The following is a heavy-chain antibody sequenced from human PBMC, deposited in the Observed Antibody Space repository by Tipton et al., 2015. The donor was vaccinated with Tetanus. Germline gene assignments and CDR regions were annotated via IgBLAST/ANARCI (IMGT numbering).Heavy chain of an antibody. CDR2: ISVRGSHT. CDR1: GFMFSNYA. V-gene: IGHV3-23*01. CDR3: AKDPASRGWFYP. J-gene: IGHJ5*02. Sequence: SLRLSCAASGFMFSNYAMAWVRQAQGKGLEWVSGISVRGSHTYYADPVKGRFSISRDNSKNTVYLQMNSLRDEDTAVYYCAKDPASRGWFYPWGQGTLVSFS.